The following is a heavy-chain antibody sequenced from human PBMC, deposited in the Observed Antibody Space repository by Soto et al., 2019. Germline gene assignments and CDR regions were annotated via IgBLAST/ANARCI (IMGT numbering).Heavy chain of an antibody. CDR2: IKSKTDGGTT. Sequence: GGSLRLSCAASGFTFSNAWMSWVRQAPGKGLEWVGRIKSKTDGGTTDYAAPVKGRFTISRDDSKNTLYLQMNSLKTEDTAVYYCTASYYYDSSGYYYFDYWGQGTLVTVSS. CDR1: GFTFSNAW. CDR3: TASYYYDSSGYYYFDY. V-gene: IGHV3-15*01. J-gene: IGHJ4*02. D-gene: IGHD3-22*01.